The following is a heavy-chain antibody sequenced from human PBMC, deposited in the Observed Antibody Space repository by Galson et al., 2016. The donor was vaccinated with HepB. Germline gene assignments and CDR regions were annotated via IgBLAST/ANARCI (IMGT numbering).Heavy chain of an antibody. Sequence: SLRLSCAGSGFTFDDYAMHWDRQAPGKGLEWVSGVTFNSGNKAYGDSVKGRFTISRDNAKKSLFLEMNSLRPEDTAFYYCTKDAGPYVGASGEPGHYWGQGTLVTVSS. V-gene: IGHV3-9*01. CDR1: GFTFDDYA. D-gene: IGHD6-19*01. J-gene: IGHJ4*02. CDR3: TKDAGPYVGASGEPGHY. CDR2: VTFNSGNK.